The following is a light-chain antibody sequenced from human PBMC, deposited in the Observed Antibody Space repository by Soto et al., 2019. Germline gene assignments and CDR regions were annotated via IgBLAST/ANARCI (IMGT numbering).Light chain of an antibody. J-gene: IGKJ2*01. V-gene: IGKV3-20*01. CDR2: DVS. CDR3: QQYDTSTYS. Sequence: ETLLTQSPGTLSLSPGERATLSCRASHILKSSSLGWYQQIPGQPPRLLIYDVSSRAPGIPDRFSGSGSGTGFTLTISRLEPEDFAVYYCQQYDTSTYSFGQGTKLEIK. CDR1: HILKSSS.